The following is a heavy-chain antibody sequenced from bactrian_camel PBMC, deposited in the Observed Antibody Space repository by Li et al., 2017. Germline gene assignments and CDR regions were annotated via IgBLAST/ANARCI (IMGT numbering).Heavy chain of an antibody. Sequence: HVQLVESGGGLVEPGGSLRLSCTTSGFAFGNFALAWFRQAPGKEREGVASVDNIGIIRCADSVKGRFTISKDMDKNTLYLQMNDLKPEDTATYYCVSDRFTMSALDKYYGMDYWGNGTQVTVS. V-gene: IGHV3S61*01. CDR2: VDNIGII. CDR1: GFAFGNFA. J-gene: IGHJ7*01. D-gene: IGHD4*01.